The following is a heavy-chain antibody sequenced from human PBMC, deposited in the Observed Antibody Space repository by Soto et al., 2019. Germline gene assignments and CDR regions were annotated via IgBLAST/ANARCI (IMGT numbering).Heavy chain of an antibody. CDR3: ARAGNVWLSPPRSLDY. D-gene: IGHD1-1*01. V-gene: IGHV1-18*01. J-gene: IGHJ4*02. Sequence: GASVKVSCKASGYSFSFYGINWVRQAPGQGLEWMGWINPSDGNRNFAQKFEDRVTMTTATSTNTVFLELRSLKSDDTAIYYCARAGNVWLSPPRSLDYWGQGTLVTVSS. CDR1: GYSFSFYG. CDR2: INPSDGNR.